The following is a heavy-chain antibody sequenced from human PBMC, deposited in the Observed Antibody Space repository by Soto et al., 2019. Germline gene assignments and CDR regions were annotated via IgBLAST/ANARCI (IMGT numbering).Heavy chain of an antibody. J-gene: IGHJ5*02. CDR2: IIPLFGAA. V-gene: IGHV1-69*15. CDR3: ARGHTYAYWFDP. Sequence: QVQLVQSGAEVKKPGSSVKVSCKASGGTFSSYSINWVRQAPGQGLEWMGRIIPLFGAANYAQKFQGRVKFTADEATTTAYMELSSLRSDDTAVYYCARGHTYAYWFDPWGQGTLVTVSS. CDR1: GGTFSSYS. D-gene: IGHD3-16*01.